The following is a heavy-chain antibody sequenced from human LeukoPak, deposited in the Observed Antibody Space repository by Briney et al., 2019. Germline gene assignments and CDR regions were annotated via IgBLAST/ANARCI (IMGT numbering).Heavy chain of an antibody. D-gene: IGHD1-14*01. Sequence: GGSLRLSWAASGFTVSSNYMSWVRQAPGKGLEWVSVIYSGGSTYYADSVKGRFTISRDNSKNTLFLQMNSLRVEDTAVYYCARDRITQTLATSNDYWGQGTLVTVSS. CDR1: GFTVSSNY. J-gene: IGHJ4*02. CDR2: IYSGGST. CDR3: ARDRITQTLATSNDY. V-gene: IGHV3-66*01.